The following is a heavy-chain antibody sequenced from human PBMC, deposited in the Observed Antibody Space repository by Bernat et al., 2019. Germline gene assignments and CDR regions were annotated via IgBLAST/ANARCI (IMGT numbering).Heavy chain of an antibody. V-gene: IGHV3-30*18. CDR1: GFTFSSYG. CDR3: AKEKGGNYMPLDY. J-gene: IGHJ4*02. D-gene: IGHD1-26*01. CDR2: TSADGRTK. Sequence: QVQLVESGGGVVQPGRSLRLSCAASGFTFSSYGMQWVRQAPGKGLEWVAVTSADGRTKHYADSVNGRFTVSRDNSKNTLYLQMNSLRAEDTAVYYCAKEKGGNYMPLDYWGQGTLVTVSS.